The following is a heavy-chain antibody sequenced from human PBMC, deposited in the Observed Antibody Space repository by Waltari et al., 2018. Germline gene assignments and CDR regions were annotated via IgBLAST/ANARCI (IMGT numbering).Heavy chain of an antibody. D-gene: IGHD3-10*01. J-gene: IGHJ2*01. Sequence: EVQLVESGGGLIQPGGSLILSRATYGLIVRGNFMSWVRRAPGKGLEWVSVMYRGGSTYYADSVKGRFTISRDNSKNTLYLQMNSLRAEDTAVYYCARAPMPLWFGNWYFDLWGRGALVTVSS. CDR1: GLIVRGNF. V-gene: IGHV3-53*01. CDR3: ARAPMPLWFGNWYFDL. CDR2: MYRGGST.